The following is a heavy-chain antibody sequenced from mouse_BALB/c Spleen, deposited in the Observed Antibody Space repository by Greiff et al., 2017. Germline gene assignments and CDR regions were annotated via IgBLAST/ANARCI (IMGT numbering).Heavy chain of an antibody. CDR3: ARPHYYGSTYFDY. CDR1: GFTFSSFG. V-gene: IGHV5-17*02. Sequence: DVKLVESGGGLVQPGGSRKLSCAASGFTFSSFGMHWVRQAPEKGLEWVAYISSGSSTIYYADTVKGRFTISRDNPKNTLFLQMTSLRSEDTAMYYCARPHYYGSTYFDYWGQGTTLTVSS. D-gene: IGHD1-1*01. CDR2: ISSGSSTI. J-gene: IGHJ2*01.